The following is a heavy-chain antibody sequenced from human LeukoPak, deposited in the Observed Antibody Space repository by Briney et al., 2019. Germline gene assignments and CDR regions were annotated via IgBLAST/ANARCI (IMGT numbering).Heavy chain of an antibody. CDR2: IIPIFGTA. D-gene: IGHD6-13*01. J-gene: IGHJ5*02. CDR1: GGTFSSYA. CDR3: ARVPSIAAGGPLDP. V-gene: IGHV1-69*05. Sequence: SVKVSCKASGGTFSSYAISWVRQAPGQGLEWMGGIIPIFGTANYAQEFQGRVTITTDESTSTAYMELSSLRSEDTAVYYCARVPSIAAGGPLDPWGQGTLVTVSS.